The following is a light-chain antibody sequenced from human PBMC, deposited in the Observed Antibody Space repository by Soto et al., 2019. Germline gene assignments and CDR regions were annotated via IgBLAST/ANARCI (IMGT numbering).Light chain of an antibody. Sequence: QSVLTQPASVSGSPGQSITISCTGTSSDVGSYNVVSWYQQHPGKAPKLLIYEVSKRPSGVSDRFSGSKSGNTASLTISGLQAEDGADYHCCSYAGSSSAYVFGTGTKLTVL. CDR1: SSDVGSYNV. V-gene: IGLV2-23*02. CDR2: EVS. J-gene: IGLJ1*01. CDR3: CSYAGSSSAYV.